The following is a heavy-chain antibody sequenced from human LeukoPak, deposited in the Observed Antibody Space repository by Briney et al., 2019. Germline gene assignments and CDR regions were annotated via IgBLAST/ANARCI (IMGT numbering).Heavy chain of an antibody. J-gene: IGHJ6*03. D-gene: IGHD1-26*01. CDR3: ARRRWELLYYYYYYMDV. Sequence: ASVKVSCKASGYTFTSYDINWVRQATGQGLEWMGWMNPNSGNTGYAQKFQGRVTMTRNTSISTAYMELSSLRSEDTAVYYCARRRWELLYYYYYYMDVWGKGTTVTISS. CDR2: MNPNSGNT. CDR1: GYTFTSYD. V-gene: IGHV1-8*01.